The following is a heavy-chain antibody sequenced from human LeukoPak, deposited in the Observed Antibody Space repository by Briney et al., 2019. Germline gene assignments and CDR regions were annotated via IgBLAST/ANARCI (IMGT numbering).Heavy chain of an antibody. D-gene: IGHD5-18*01. CDR2: IYYSGST. V-gene: IGHV4-59*01. CDR1: GGSISSYY. Sequence: SETLSLTCTVSGGSISSYYWSWIRQPPGKGLEWIGYIYYSGSTNHNPSLKSRVTISVDTSKNQFSLKLSSVTAADTAVYYCASGGGGYSYGSHAFDIWGQGTMVTVSS. J-gene: IGHJ3*02. CDR3: ASGGGGYSYGSHAFDI.